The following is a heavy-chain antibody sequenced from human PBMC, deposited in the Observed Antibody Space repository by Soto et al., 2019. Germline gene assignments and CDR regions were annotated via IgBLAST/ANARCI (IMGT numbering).Heavy chain of an antibody. V-gene: IGHV3-30-3*01. J-gene: IGHJ4*02. CDR2: ISYDGSNK. D-gene: IGHD5-18*01. CDR3: ARDQAAMADYFDY. Sequence: PGGSLRLSCAASGFTFSSYAMHWVRQAPGKGLEWVAVISYDGSNKYYADSVKGRFTISRDNSKNTLYLQMNSLRAEDTAVYYCARDQAAMADYFDYWGQGTLVTVSS. CDR1: GFTFSSYA.